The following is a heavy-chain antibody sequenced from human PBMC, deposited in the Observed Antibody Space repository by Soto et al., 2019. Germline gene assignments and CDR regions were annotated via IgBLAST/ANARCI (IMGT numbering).Heavy chain of an antibody. CDR1: GYIFTSYG. Sequence: GPGVKKPGASVKVSCKGSGYIFTSYGIAWVRQAPGQGLEWMGWISAHNGNTEYAQKFQGRVTVTRDTSTSTAYLELRSLRSDDTALYYCARGRCGDYWGQGALVTVSS. J-gene: IGHJ4*02. CDR3: ARGRCGDY. V-gene: IGHV1-18*01. CDR2: ISAHNGNT.